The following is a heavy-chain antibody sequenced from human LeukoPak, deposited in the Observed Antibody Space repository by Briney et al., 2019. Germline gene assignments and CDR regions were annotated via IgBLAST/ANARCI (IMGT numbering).Heavy chain of an antibody. J-gene: IGHJ4*02. CDR3: ARGDKYSSSWYVNY. CDR2: ISAYNGNT. Sequence: ASVKVSCKASGYTFTSYVISWVRQAPGQGLEWMGWISAYNGNTNYAQKLQGRVTMTTDTSTSTAYMELRSLRSDDTAVYYCARGDKYSSSWYVNYWGQGTLVTVSS. D-gene: IGHD6-13*01. V-gene: IGHV1-18*01. CDR1: GYTFTSYV.